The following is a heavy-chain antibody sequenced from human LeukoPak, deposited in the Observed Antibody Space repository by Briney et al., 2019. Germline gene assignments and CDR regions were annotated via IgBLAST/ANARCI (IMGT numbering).Heavy chain of an antibody. Sequence: GGSLRLSCAASGFTFSDYYMSWIRQAPGKGLEWVSYISSSGSTIYYADSVKGRFTISRDNAKNSLYLQMNSLRAEDTAVYYCARGSLLRFLEWLLMGYWGQGTLVTVSS. CDR3: ARGSLLRFLEWLLMGY. CDR2: ISSSGSTI. J-gene: IGHJ4*02. D-gene: IGHD3-3*01. CDR1: GFTFSDYY. V-gene: IGHV3-11*04.